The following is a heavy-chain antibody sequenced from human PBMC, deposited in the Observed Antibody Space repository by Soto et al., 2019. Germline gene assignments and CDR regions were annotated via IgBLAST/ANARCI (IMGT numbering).Heavy chain of an antibody. V-gene: IGHV4-59*01. J-gene: IGHJ4*02. CDR1: GDSISSYS. D-gene: IGHD2-2*03. CDR3: ASERNLGRWIQPLDS. Sequence: SETLSLTCTVSGDSISSYSWSWIRQPPGNGLEWIGNIHYNGNTKYSPSLKSRVTMSVDTSKNHFSLKLISVTTADTAVYFCASERNLGRWIQPLDSWGQGNLVTVSS. CDR2: IHYNGNT.